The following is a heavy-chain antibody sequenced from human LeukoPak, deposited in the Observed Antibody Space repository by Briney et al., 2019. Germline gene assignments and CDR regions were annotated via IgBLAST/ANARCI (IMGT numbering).Heavy chain of an antibody. J-gene: IGHJ4*02. CDR2: IRYDGSNK. Sequence: PGGSLRLSCAASGFTFSSYGMHWVRQAPGKGLEWVAFIRYDGSNKYYADSVKGRFTISRDNSKNKLYLQMNSLRAEDTAVYYCAKLPYSSSWYGFDYWGQGTLVTVSS. V-gene: IGHV3-30*02. CDR3: AKLPYSSSWYGFDY. D-gene: IGHD6-13*01. CDR1: GFTFSSYG.